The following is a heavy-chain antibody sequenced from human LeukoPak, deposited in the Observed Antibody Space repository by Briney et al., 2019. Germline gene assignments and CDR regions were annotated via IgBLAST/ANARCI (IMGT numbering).Heavy chain of an antibody. CDR3: AREVTDYGDYPAGGYYYYYYMDV. D-gene: IGHD4-17*01. Sequence: SETLSLTCTVSGGSISSSSYYWGWIRQPPGKGLEWIGSTYYSGSTYYNPSLKSRVTIAVDTSKNQFSLTLSSVTAADTAVYYCAREVTDYGDYPAGGYYYYYYMDVWGKGTTVTVSS. CDR2: TYYSGST. V-gene: IGHV4-39*07. CDR1: GGSISSSSYY. J-gene: IGHJ6*03.